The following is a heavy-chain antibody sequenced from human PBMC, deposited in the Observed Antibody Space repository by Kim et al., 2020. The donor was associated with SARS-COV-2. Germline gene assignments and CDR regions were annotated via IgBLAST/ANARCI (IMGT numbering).Heavy chain of an antibody. CDR3: ARDRVRGAFDI. CDR1: GFTFSSYS. Sequence: GGSLRLSCAASGFTFSSYSMNWVRQAPGKGLEWVSSIISSSSYIYYADSVKGRFTISRDNAQNSLYLQMNSLRAEDTAVYYCARDRVRGAFDIWGQGTMVTVSS. V-gene: IGHV3-21*01. CDR2: IISSSSYI. D-gene: IGHD3-10*01. J-gene: IGHJ3*02.